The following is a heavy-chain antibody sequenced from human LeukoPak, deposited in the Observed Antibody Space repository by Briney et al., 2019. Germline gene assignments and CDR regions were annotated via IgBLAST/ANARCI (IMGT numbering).Heavy chain of an antibody. V-gene: IGHV3-33*02. CDR2: IWYDGTNK. CDR3: ARGRSSYGSGITDAFDI. J-gene: IGHJ3*02. Sequence: GRSLRLSCAASGFAFNNYGIHWVRQAPGMGLEWVAVIWYDGTNKYYADSAKGRFTISRDNSKNTLFLQMNILRADDTAVYYCARGRSSYGSGITDAFDIWGQGTMVTVSS. D-gene: IGHD3-10*01. CDR1: GFAFNNYG.